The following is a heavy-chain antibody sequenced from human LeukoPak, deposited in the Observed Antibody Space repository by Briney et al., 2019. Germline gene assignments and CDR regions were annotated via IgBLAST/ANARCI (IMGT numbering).Heavy chain of an antibody. Sequence: SETLSLTCAVYGGSFSGYYWSWIRQPPGKGLEWIGEINHSGSTNYNPSLKSRVTISVDTSKNQFSLKLSSVTAADTAVYYCARFAATVNYYDSSGYSDWGQGTLVTVSS. V-gene: IGHV4-34*01. CDR1: GGSFSGYY. D-gene: IGHD3-22*01. CDR2: INHSGST. CDR3: ARFAATVNYYDSSGYSD. J-gene: IGHJ4*02.